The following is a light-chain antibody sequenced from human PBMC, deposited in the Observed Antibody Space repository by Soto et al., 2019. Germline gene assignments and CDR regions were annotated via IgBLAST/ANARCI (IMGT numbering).Light chain of an antibody. CDR1: SSDVGGYNY. CDR2: EVS. Sequence: QSVLTQPASVSGSPGQSITISCTGTSSDVGGYNYVSWYQQHPGKAPKLMIYEVSNRPSGVSSRFSGSKSGNTASLTISGLQAEDEADYYCQSYDINLSGVFGGGTKLTVL. CDR3: QSYDINLSGV. J-gene: IGLJ3*02. V-gene: IGLV2-14*01.